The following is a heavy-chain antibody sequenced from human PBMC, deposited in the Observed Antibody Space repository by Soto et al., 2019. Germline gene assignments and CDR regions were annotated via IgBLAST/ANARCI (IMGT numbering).Heavy chain of an antibody. J-gene: IGHJ2*01. CDR3: ARDYYDGRGSYSWYCDL. Sequence: QVQLVQSGAEVKKPGYSVKVSCKASGGTFGNYGFSWVRQGPGQGLERMGGIIPIFVTTNYAQRFLGRFTITADKSTNTAYMELGSLRSDDTAVYYCARDYYDGRGSYSWYCDLWGRGTLVTVSS. V-gene: IGHV1-69*06. D-gene: IGHD3-22*01. CDR2: IIPIFVTT. CDR1: GGTFGNYG.